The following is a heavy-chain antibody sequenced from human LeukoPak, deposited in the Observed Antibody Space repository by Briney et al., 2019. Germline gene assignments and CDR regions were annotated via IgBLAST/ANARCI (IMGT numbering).Heavy chain of an antibody. CDR3: ARHPYPRDYFGSGSLIRRTRGTFYFDY. Sequence: SQTLSLTCTASGGSISSGSYYWSWIRQPAGKGLEWIVRIYTSGSTNYNPSLKSRLTISLDTSKNQFSLKLNSMTAADTAFYYCARHPYPRDYFGSGSLIRRTRGTFYFDYWGQGILVTVSS. V-gene: IGHV4-61*02. CDR1: GGSISSGSYY. CDR2: IYTSGST. D-gene: IGHD3-10*01. J-gene: IGHJ4*02.